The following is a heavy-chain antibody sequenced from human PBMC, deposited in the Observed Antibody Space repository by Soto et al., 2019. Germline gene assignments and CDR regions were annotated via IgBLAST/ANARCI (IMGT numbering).Heavy chain of an antibody. CDR3: ARTAAAGKYYSGMDV. Sequence: LGESLKISCKGSGYSFTSYWIGWVRQMPGKGLECMGIIYPGDSDTRYSPSFQGQVTISADKSISTAYLQWSSLKASDTAMYYCARTAAAGKYYSGMDVWGQGTTLTVSS. J-gene: IGHJ6*01. D-gene: IGHD6-13*01. CDR2: IYPGDSDT. CDR1: GYSFTSYW. V-gene: IGHV5-51*01.